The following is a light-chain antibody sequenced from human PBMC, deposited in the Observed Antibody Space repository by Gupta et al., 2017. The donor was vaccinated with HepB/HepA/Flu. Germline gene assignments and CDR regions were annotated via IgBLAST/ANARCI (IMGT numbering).Light chain of an antibody. Sequence: DIQITQSPSSLSASVGDRVTITCRASQTINNFLNWYQQEPGRAPHLLIYAASTLQSGVPSRFSGSGSGTEFTLTISSLQLEDFGTYFCQQSFSRPRTFGQGTKVEI. CDR3: QQSFSRPRT. J-gene: IGKJ1*01. CDR1: QTINNF. V-gene: IGKV1-39*01. CDR2: AAS.